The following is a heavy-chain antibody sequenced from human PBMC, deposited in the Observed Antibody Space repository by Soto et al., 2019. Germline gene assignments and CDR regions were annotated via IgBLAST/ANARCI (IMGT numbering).Heavy chain of an antibody. CDR1: GYIFTDYH. CDR2: INPKSGGT. D-gene: IGHD2-8*01. J-gene: IGHJ6*02. CDR3: ARGDSTDCSNGVCSFFYNHDMDV. V-gene: IGHV1-2*04. Sequence: VSVNVSCKASGYIFTDYHIHWVRQAPGQGLEWLGRINPKSGGTSTAQKFQGWVTMTTDTSISTASMELTRLTSDDTAIYYCARGDSTDCSNGVCSFFYNHDMDVWGQGTTVTVSS.